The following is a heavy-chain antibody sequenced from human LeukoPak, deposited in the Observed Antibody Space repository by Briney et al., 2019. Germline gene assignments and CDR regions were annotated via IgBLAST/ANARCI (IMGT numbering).Heavy chain of an antibody. J-gene: IGHJ4*02. CDR1: GGSFSNYA. Sequence: SVKVSCKASGGSFSNYALNWVRQAPGQGLEWMGRIIPILGKAHYAQKFQGRVTITADKSTRTAYMELSSLRSEDTAVYYCATGEVATPFDYWGQGTLVTVSS. CDR3: ATGEVATPFDY. V-gene: IGHV1-69*04. D-gene: IGHD5-12*01. CDR2: IIPILGKA.